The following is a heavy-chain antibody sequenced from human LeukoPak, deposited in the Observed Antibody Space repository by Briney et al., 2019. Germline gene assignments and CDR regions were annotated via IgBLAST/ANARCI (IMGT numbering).Heavy chain of an antibody. CDR2: ISGSGGST. CDR3: AKTLGRVRGVRIRDY. D-gene: IGHD3-10*01. V-gene: IGHV3-23*01. Sequence: GGSLRLSCAASGFTFSSYGMSWVRQAPGKGLEWVSAISGSGGSTYYADSVKGRFTISRDNSKNTLYLQMNSLRAEDTAVYYCAKTLGRVRGVRIRDYWGQGTLVTVSS. J-gene: IGHJ4*02. CDR1: GFTFSSYG.